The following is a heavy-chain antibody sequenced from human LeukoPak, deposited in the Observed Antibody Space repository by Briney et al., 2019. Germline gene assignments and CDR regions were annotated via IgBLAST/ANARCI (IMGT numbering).Heavy chain of an antibody. CDR1: GGSISSYY. CDR3: ARTYYDFWSGLHYFDY. D-gene: IGHD3-3*01. CDR2: IYYSGST. J-gene: IGHJ4*02. V-gene: IGHV4-59*01. Sequence: SETLSLTCTVSGGSISSYYWSWIRQPPGKGLEWIGYIYYSGSTNYNPSLKSRVTISVDTSKNQFSLKPSSVTAADTAVYYCARTYYDFWSGLHYFDYWGQGTLVTVSS.